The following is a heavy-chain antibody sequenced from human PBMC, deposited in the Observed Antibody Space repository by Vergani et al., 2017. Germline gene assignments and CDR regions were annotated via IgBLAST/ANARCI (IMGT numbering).Heavy chain of an antibody. Sequence: QVTLKESGPALVKPTQTLTLTCTFSGFSLSTSGMCVSWIRQPPGKALEWLARIDWDDDKYYSTSLKTRLTISKDTSKNQVVLTMTNMDPVDTATYYCARGYGDYPRPDYWGQGTLVTVSS. V-gene: IGHV2-70*15. D-gene: IGHD4-17*01. J-gene: IGHJ4*02. CDR2: IDWDDDK. CDR3: ARGYGDYPRPDY. CDR1: GFSLSTSGMC.